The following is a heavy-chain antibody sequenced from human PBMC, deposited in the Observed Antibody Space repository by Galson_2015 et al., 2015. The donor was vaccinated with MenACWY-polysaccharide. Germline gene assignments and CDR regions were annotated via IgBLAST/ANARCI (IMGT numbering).Heavy chain of an antibody. Sequence: QSGAEVKKPGESLTISCKGSGYSFSRYWIGWVRQMPGKGLEWMGIIHPGDSDTRYSPSFRGQVTFSADKSISTAYLQWRSLQASDTAMYFCARHDYGSGPYDAFDVWGQGTMVTVSS. D-gene: IGHD3-10*01. J-gene: IGHJ3*01. CDR3: ARHDYGSGPYDAFDV. CDR1: GYSFSRYW. CDR2: IHPGDSDT. V-gene: IGHV5-51*01.